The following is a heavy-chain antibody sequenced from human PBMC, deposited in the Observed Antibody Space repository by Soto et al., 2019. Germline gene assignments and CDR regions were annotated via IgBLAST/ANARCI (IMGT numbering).Heavy chain of an antibody. Sequence: QVQLVESGGGVVQPGRSLRLSCAASGFTFSSYAMHWVRQAPGTGLEWVAVISYEGSNKYYADSVKGRFTISRDNSKNTLYSQMNSLRTEDTAVYYCARVLGGMATVPFDYWGQGALVTVSS. CDR2: ISYEGSNK. J-gene: IGHJ4*02. CDR3: ARVLGGMATVPFDY. D-gene: IGHD4-4*01. CDR1: GFTFSSYA. V-gene: IGHV3-30-3*01.